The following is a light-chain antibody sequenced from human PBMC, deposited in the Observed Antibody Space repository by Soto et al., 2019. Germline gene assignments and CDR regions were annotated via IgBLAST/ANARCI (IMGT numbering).Light chain of an antibody. CDR1: SSDVGGYNY. Sequence: QSALTQPASVSGSPGQSITISCTGTSSDVGGYNYVSWYQHHPGKAPKLMIYGVSNRPSGVSNRFSGSTSGITASLTISGLQAEDEADYYCSSHTTSGTPLLVFGGGTKVTVL. CDR3: SSHTTSGTPLLV. V-gene: IGLV2-14*03. J-gene: IGLJ2*01. CDR2: GVS.